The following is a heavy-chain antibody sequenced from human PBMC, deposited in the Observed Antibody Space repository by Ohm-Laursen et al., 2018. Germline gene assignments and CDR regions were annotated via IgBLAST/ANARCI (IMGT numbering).Heavy chain of an antibody. V-gene: IGHV4-59*08. CDR1: GGSISGYY. D-gene: IGHD6-13*01. Sequence: SDTLSLTCSVSGGSISGYYWTWIRQPPGKGLEWIGHIYYSGTTNYNPSLKSRVTISLDTSKNQFSLNLRSVTAADTAVYYCARNGRVAARGGVFFDYWGQGTLVTVSS. CDR3: ARNGRVAARGGVFFDY. J-gene: IGHJ4*02. CDR2: IYYSGTT.